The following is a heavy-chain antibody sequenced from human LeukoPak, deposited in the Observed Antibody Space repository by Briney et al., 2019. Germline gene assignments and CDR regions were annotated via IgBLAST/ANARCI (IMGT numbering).Heavy chain of an antibody. CDR2: IRYDGNNK. CDR1: GFTFRSYG. D-gene: IGHD3-10*01. V-gene: IGHV3-30*02. CDR3: AKDRHPYGSGSLPVDY. Sequence: PGGSLRLSCAASGFTFRSYGMHWVRQAPGKGLEWVAFIRYDGNNKYYADSVKGRFTISRDNSKNTLYLQMNSLRDEDTAVYYCAKDRHPYGSGSLPVDYWGQGTLVTVSS. J-gene: IGHJ4*02.